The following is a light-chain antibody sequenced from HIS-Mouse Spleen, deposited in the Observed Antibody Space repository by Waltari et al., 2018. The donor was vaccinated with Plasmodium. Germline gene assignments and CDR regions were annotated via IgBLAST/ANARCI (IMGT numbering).Light chain of an antibody. CDR3: QQYNNWLT. CDR1: QSVSSN. J-gene: IGKJ4*01. Sequence: EIVMTQSPATRSVSPGERATLSCRASQSVSSNLAWYQRNTGQAPRLLIYGASTRATGNPARFSGSGSGTEFTLTISSMQSEDFAVYYCQQYNNWLTFGGGTKVESK. V-gene: IGKV3-15*01. CDR2: GAS.